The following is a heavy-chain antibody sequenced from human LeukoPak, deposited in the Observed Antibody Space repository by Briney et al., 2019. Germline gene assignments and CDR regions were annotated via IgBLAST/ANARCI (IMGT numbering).Heavy chain of an antibody. V-gene: IGHV3-23*01. CDR3: ARNQQLGGHSYYYYGMDV. CDR2: ISGGGVTT. CDR1: GFTFSSYG. D-gene: IGHD3-16*01. Sequence: GGSLRLSCAASGFTFSSYGMHWARQAPGKGLEWVSGISGGGVTTYYADSVKGRFTISRDNSKNTLYLQMNSLRADDTAIYYCARNQQLGGHSYYYYGMDVWSQGTTVTVSS. J-gene: IGHJ6*02.